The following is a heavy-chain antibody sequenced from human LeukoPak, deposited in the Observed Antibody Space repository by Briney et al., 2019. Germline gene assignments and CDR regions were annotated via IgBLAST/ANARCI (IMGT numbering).Heavy chain of an antibody. CDR1: GFTVSSNY. J-gene: IGHJ4*02. Sequence: PGGSLRLSCAASGFTVSSNYMNWVRQAPGKGLEWVSVIYTDGSTYYADSVRGRFTISRDSSKNTLYLQMISLRGEDTAIYYCARGYYRDTPGWGQGTLVTVSS. V-gene: IGHV3-66*01. CDR2: IYTDGST. CDR3: ARGYYRDTPG. D-gene: IGHD3-10*01.